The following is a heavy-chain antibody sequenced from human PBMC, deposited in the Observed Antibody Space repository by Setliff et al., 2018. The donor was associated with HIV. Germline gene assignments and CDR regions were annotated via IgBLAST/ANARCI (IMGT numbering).Heavy chain of an antibody. CDR3: ASGSGYCKNGNCYIGVHKNPDKYYFDY. CDR1: GHTFTKYA. CDR2: INAYNGNT. D-gene: IGHD2-8*01. Sequence: ASVKVSCKASGHTFTKYAMHWVRQAPGQRLEWMGWINAYNGNTNYAQKLQGRVTITRDTFASTAYMELSSLRSEDTAVYYCASGSGYCKNGNCYIGVHKNPDKYYFDYWGQGTLVTVSS. V-gene: IGHV1-3*01. J-gene: IGHJ4*02.